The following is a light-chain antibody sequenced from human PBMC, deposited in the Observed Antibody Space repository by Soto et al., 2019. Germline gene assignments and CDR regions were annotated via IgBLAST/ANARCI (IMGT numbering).Light chain of an antibody. CDR3: QQAYSFPIT. J-gene: IGKJ5*01. V-gene: IGKV1-12*01. Sequence: DIQMTQSPSTLSGSVGDRVTITCRASQGISGWLAWYQQKPGKAPKLLIHAASTLQSGVPSRFSGNGSGTDFTLIISSLQPEDSATYYCQQAYSFPITFGQGTRLEIK. CDR2: AAS. CDR1: QGISGW.